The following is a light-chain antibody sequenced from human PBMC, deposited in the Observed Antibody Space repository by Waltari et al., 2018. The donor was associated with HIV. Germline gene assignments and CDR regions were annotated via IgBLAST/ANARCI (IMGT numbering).Light chain of an antibody. CDR3: AAWGNSLSLL. CDR1: RSNIGSNY. CDR2: SKN. V-gene: IGLV1-47*02. J-gene: IGLJ2*01. Sequence: QSVLTQPPSASGTPGQRVTISCSGSRSNIGSNYVYWYQQLPGTPPIVLLYSKNTRPSGVPDRFSVSKSGISASLAISGLRSEDEADYYWAAWGNSLSLLFGGGTKLTVL.